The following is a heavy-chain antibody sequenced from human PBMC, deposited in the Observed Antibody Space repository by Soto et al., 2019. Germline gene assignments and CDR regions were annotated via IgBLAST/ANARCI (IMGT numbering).Heavy chain of an antibody. V-gene: IGHV1-18*04. J-gene: IGHJ6*02. CDR3: AREASYTGYGMDV. D-gene: IGHD3-16*01. CDR1: GYTFTSYG. Sequence: GASVKVSCKASGYTFTSYGISWVRQAPVQGREWMGWISAYNGNTNYAQKLQGRVTMTTDTYTSTPYMELRSLRSDDTAVYYCAREASYTGYGMDVWGQGTTVTVSS. CDR2: ISAYNGNT.